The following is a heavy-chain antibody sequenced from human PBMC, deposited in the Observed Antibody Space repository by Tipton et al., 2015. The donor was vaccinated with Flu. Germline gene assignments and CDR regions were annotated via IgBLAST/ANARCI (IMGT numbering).Heavy chain of an antibody. D-gene: IGHD2-15*01. Sequence: PRLSCAASGLTVSTNYMSWVRQAPGKGLEWVSVIYSIGSTYYADSVKGRFTISRDNSKNTLYLQMNSLRVEDTAVYYCARDTSYCSGGSCDYWGQGTLVTVSS. J-gene: IGHJ4*02. CDR1: GLTVSTNY. CDR2: IYSIGST. CDR3: ARDTSYCSGGSCDY. V-gene: IGHV3-53*01.